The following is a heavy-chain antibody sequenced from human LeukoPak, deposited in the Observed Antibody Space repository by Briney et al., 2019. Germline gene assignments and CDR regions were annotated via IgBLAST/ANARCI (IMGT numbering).Heavy chain of an antibody. Sequence: ASVKVSCKAPGGTFNNYAISWVRQAPGQGLEWMGWMNPNSGNTGYAQKFQGRVTMTRNTSISTAYMELSSLRSEDTAVYYCARAGGYCGRISCPYYFDYWGQGSLVAASS. CDR2: MNPNSGNT. CDR1: GGTFNNYA. V-gene: IGHV1-8*01. CDR3: ARAGGYCGRISCPYYFDY. D-gene: IGHD2-15*01. J-gene: IGHJ4*02.